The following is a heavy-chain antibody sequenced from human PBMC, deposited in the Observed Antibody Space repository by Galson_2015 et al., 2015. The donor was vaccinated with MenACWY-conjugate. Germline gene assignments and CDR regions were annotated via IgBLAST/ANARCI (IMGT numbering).Heavy chain of an antibody. CDR2: ITPIFNSA. V-gene: IGHV1-69*06. J-gene: IGHJ4*02. Sequence: SVKVSCKASGGTFSTYTFSWVRQAPGQGLEWMGGITPIFNSAEYAKKFQGRLTITADKSTSTAYMELNSLRSDDTAVYYCAREGKSNDYGGNSADYWGQGTLVTVSS. D-gene: IGHD4-23*01. CDR1: GGTFSTYT. CDR3: AREGKSNDYGGNSADY.